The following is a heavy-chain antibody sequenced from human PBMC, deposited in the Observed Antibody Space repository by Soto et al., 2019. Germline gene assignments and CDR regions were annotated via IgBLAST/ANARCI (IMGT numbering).Heavy chain of an antibody. CDR3: ARGRYGDY. Sequence: QVHLVQSGAEVKKPGASVKVSCKGSGYTFTSYGITWVRQAPGQGLEWMGWISAHNGNTNYAQKLQGRVTVTRATSTSTAYMELRSLRSDDTGVYYCARGRYGDYWGQGALVTVSS. J-gene: IGHJ4*02. CDR2: ISAHNGNT. CDR1: GYTFTSYG. D-gene: IGHD1-1*01. V-gene: IGHV1-18*01.